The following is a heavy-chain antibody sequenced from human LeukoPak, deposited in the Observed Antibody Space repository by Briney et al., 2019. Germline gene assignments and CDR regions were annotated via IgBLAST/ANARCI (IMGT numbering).Heavy chain of an antibody. J-gene: IGHJ4*02. CDR3: ARAGYSYGYAKDY. Sequence: SETLSLACAVYGGSFSGYYWSWIRQPPGKGLEWIGEINHSGSTNYNPSLKSRVTISVDTSKNQFSLKLSSVTAADTAVYYCARAGYSYGYAKDYWGQGTLVTVSS. CDR2: INHSGST. V-gene: IGHV4-34*01. CDR1: GGSFSGYY. D-gene: IGHD5-18*01.